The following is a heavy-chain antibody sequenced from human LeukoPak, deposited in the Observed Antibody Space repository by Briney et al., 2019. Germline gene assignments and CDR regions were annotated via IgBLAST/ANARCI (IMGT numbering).Heavy chain of an antibody. Sequence: SETLSLTCAVYGGSFSGYYWSWIRQPPGKGLEWIGEINHSGSTNYNPSLKSRVTISVDTSKNQFSLKLSSVTAAVTAVYYCARARWSRSDFDYWGQGTLVTVSS. D-gene: IGHD6-13*01. CDR2: INHSGST. V-gene: IGHV4-34*01. CDR3: ARARWSRSDFDY. CDR1: GGSFSGYY. J-gene: IGHJ4*02.